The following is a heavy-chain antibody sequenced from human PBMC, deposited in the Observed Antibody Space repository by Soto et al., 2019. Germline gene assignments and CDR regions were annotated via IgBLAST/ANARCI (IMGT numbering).Heavy chain of an antibody. D-gene: IGHD2-15*01. Sequence: GGSLRLSCAASGFTFSSYAMSWVRQAPGKGLEWVSAISGSGGSTYYADSVKGRFTISRDNSKNTLYLQMNSLRAEDTAVYYCAKHPKDIVVVVAATRTVPYNWFDPWGQGTLVTVSS. CDR3: AKHPKDIVVVVAATRTVPYNWFDP. J-gene: IGHJ5*02. CDR2: ISGSGGST. V-gene: IGHV3-23*01. CDR1: GFTFSSYA.